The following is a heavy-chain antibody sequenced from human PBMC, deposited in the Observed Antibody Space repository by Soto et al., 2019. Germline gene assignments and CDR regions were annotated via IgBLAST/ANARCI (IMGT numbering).Heavy chain of an antibody. J-gene: IGHJ4*02. CDR1: GGSISSGGYY. D-gene: IGHD2-15*01. CDR2: IYYSGST. Sequence: QVQLQESGPGLVKPSQTLSLTCTVSGGSISSGGYYWSWIRQHPGKGLEWIGYIYYSGSTYYNPYSKSRVTISVDPSKNQFSLKLSSVTAADTAVYYCARRYGGNFDYWGQGTLVTVSS. CDR3: ARRYGGNFDY. V-gene: IGHV4-31*03.